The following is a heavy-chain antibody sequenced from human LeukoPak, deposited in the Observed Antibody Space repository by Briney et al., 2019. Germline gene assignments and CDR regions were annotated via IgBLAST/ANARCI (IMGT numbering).Heavy chain of an antibody. J-gene: IGHJ3*02. CDR1: GFRFDDYA. CDR2: VSWNAGSI. Sequence: GRSLRLSCAASGFRFDDYAMHWVRQAPGKGLEWVSGVSWNAGSIDYADSVRGRFTISRDNSKNTLYLQMNSLRAEDTAVYYCAKDLIVVVPAASAFDIWGQGTMVTVSS. CDR3: AKDLIVVVPAASAFDI. D-gene: IGHD2-2*01. V-gene: IGHV3-9*01.